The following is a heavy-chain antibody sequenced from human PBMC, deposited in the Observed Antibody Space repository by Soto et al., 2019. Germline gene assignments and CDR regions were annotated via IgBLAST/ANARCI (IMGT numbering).Heavy chain of an antibody. CDR3: AREENCSDGVCYSEYFQR. D-gene: IGHD2-15*01. J-gene: IGHJ1*01. Sequence: QVQLVQSGAEVKKPGASVKVSCKASGYIVTAYSMHWVRQAPGQGLGWMGVVNPSGGSTNYAQKFRGRITMTRDTSTSTVYMDLSSLTSEDTAVYYCAREENCSDGVCYSEYFQRWGQGTLVTVSS. CDR2: VNPSGGST. V-gene: IGHV1-46*01. CDR1: GYIVTAYS.